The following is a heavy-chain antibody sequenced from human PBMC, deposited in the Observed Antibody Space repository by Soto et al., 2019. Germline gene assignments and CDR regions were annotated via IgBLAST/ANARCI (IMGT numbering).Heavy chain of an antibody. D-gene: IGHD4-17*01. CDR2: VYYRGRS. CDR3: VSQRTTVPTQAYFDY. J-gene: IGHJ4*02. V-gene: IGHV4-39*01. Sequence: SEALYLTCTVSVGSFTNSSYYWGWILQSPGKGLEWIGSVYYRGRSYSKSSVKSRVTISVDTSKNRFSLSLNSVTASDTAVYFCVSQRTTVPTQAYFDYWGPGALVTVSS. CDR1: VGSFTNSSYY.